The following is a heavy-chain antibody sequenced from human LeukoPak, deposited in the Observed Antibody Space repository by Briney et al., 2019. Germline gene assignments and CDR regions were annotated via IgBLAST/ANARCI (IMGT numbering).Heavy chain of an antibody. V-gene: IGHV4-31*03. CDR2: IYYSGST. Sequence: SETLSLTCTVSGGSISRGGYYWSWIRQHPGKGLEWIGYIYYSGSTYYNPSLKSRVTISVDTSKNQFSLKLSSVTAADTAVYYCARGAVRLLAFDYWGQGTLVTVSS. CDR3: ARGAVRLLAFDY. J-gene: IGHJ4*02. D-gene: IGHD3-3*02. CDR1: GGSISRGGYY.